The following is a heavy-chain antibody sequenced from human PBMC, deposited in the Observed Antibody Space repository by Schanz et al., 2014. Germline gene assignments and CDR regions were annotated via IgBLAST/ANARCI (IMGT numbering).Heavy chain of an antibody. D-gene: IGHD6-13*01. Sequence: QVQLVESGGGVVQPGGSLRLSCAASGFTFSFSGMQWVRQAPGKGLEWVSAISGSGGDTYYADSVKGRFTISRDNSKNTLYLQMNSLRAEDTAVYYCARDRQQLVGRIGYYYGMDVWGQGTTVTVSS. V-gene: IGHV3-NL1*01. CDR1: GFTFSFSG. CDR2: ISGSGGDT. CDR3: ARDRQQLVGRIGYYYGMDV. J-gene: IGHJ6*02.